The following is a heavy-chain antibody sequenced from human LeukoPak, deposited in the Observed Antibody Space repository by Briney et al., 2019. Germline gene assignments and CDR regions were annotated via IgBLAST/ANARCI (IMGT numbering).Heavy chain of an antibody. CDR3: GKYSVEWLAPHDAFDI. CDR2: ISYDGSNK. J-gene: IGHJ3*02. Sequence: GGSLRLSCAASGFTFSSYGMHWVRQAPGKGLEWVAVISYDGSNKYYADSVKGRFTISRDNSKNTLYLQMNSLRAEDTAVYYCGKYSVEWLAPHDAFDIWGQGTMVTVSS. CDR1: GFTFSSYG. V-gene: IGHV3-30*18. D-gene: IGHD6-19*01.